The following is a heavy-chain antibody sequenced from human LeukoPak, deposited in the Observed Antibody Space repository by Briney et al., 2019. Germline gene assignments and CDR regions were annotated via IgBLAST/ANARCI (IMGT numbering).Heavy chain of an antibody. D-gene: IGHD6-13*01. CDR2: ISAYNGNT. Sequence: ASVKVSCKASGYTFTSYGISWVRQAPGQGLEWMGWISAYNGNTNYAQKLQGRATMTTDTSTSTAYMELRSLRSDDTAVYYCARDSYYSSSWYGNWFDPWGQGTLVTVSS. CDR3: ARDSYYSSSWYGNWFDP. V-gene: IGHV1-18*01. CDR1: GYTFTSYG. J-gene: IGHJ5*02.